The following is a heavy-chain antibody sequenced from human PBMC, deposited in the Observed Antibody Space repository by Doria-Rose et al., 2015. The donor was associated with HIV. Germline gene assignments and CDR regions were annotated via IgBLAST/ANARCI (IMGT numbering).Heavy chain of an antibody. CDR2: MNPNSTNT. D-gene: IGHD4-17*01. CDR1: GYTFTNYD. V-gene: IGHV1-8*02. CDR3: ARGGTRWPFDY. J-gene: IGHJ4*02. Sequence: QVQLVQSGTEVKKPGASVKVSCKASGYTFTNYDVTWVRQATGHGPEWMGWMNPNSTNTGYAQKFQGRVTMTRDTSISTAYMELSSLTSEDTAVYYCARGGTRWPFDYWGQGTLVTVSS.